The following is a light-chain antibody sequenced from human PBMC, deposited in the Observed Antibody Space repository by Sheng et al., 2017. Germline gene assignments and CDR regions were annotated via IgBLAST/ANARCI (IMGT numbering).Light chain of an antibody. CDR1: QSVSNN. CDR3: QQYNNWLWT. V-gene: IGKV3-15*01. J-gene: IGKJ1*01. Sequence: EIVMTQSPATLSVSPGERATLSCRASQSVSNNLAWYQQKPGQAPRLLIYDVSTRATGVAARFSGSGSGTEFTLTISSLQSEDFAVYYCQQYNNWLWTFGLGTEGGSQT. CDR2: DVS.